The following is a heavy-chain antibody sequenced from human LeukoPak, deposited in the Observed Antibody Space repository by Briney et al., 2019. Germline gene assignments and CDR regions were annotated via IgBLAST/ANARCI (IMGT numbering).Heavy chain of an antibody. CDR3: ARGRIGGYSYGYDLDY. Sequence: ASVKVSCKASGYTFTSYDINWVRQATGQGLEWMGWMNPNSGNTGYAQKFQGRVTMTRNTSISTAYMELSSLRSEDTAVYYRARGRIGGYSYGYDLDYWGQGTLVTVSS. CDR2: MNPNSGNT. D-gene: IGHD5-18*01. J-gene: IGHJ4*02. CDR1: GYTFTSYD. V-gene: IGHV1-8*01.